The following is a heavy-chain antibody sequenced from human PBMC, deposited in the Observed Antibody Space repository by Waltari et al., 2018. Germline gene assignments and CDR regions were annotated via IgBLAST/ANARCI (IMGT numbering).Heavy chain of an antibody. V-gene: IGHV3-7*01. D-gene: IGHD6-19*01. CDR3: ARSVAGLDY. CDR1: GFSFSGHW. CDR2: IKEDGSEK. J-gene: IGHJ4*02. Sequence: EVQLVESGGGLVQPGGSLRLSCAASGFSFSGHWMSWVRQAPGKGLEWVANIKEDGSEKYYVDSMKGRFTISRDNPKNSLYLLMNSLRAEDTAVYYCARSVAGLDYWGQGTLVTVSS.